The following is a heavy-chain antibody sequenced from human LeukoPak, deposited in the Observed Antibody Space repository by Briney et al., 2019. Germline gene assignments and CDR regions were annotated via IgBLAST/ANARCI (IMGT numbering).Heavy chain of an antibody. CDR1: GGSISSSNW. CDR2: IYHSGST. J-gene: IGHJ6*02. D-gene: IGHD6-19*01. CDR3: AKALDSSGYYYHYGVDV. V-gene: IGHV4-4*02. Sequence: SGTLSLTCAVSGGSISSSNWWSWVRQPPGKGLEWIGEIYHSGSTNYNPSLKSRVTISVDKSKNQFSLKLSSVTAADTAVYYCAKALDSSGYYYHYGVDVWGQGTTVTVSS.